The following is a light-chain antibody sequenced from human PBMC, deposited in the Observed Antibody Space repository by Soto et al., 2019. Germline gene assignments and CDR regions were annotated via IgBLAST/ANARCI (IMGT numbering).Light chain of an antibody. Sequence: QSALTQPASVSGSPGQSLTISCTGTSSDVGGYNYVSWYQQHPGKAPKLLIYEVSNRTSGVSNRFSGSKSGNTASLTISGLQAEDEADYYCSSYTSSSTLVVFGGGTQLTVL. J-gene: IGLJ2*01. CDR2: EVS. CDR1: SSDVGGYNY. CDR3: SSYTSSSTLVV. V-gene: IGLV2-14*01.